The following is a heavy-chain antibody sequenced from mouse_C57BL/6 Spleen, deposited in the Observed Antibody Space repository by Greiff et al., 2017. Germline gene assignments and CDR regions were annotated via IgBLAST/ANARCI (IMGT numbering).Heavy chain of an antibody. CDR2: IYPGDGDT. J-gene: IGHJ2*01. D-gene: IGHD1-1*01. CDR3: ARFAFYGSSPYYFDY. V-gene: IGHV1-80*01. CDR1: GYAFSSYW. Sequence: VQLQESGAELVKPGASVKISCKASGYAFSSYWMNWVKQRPGKGLEWIGQIYPGDGDTNYNGKFKGKATLTADKSSSTAYMQLSSLTSEDSAVYFCARFAFYGSSPYYFDYWGQGTTLTVSS.